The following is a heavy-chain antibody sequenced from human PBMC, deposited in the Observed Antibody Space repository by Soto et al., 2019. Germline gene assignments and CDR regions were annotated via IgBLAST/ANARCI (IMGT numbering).Heavy chain of an antibody. V-gene: IGHV1-3*01. CDR1: GYTFTSYA. D-gene: IGHD1-26*01. CDR3: ARGVLAIVGATFAFDI. J-gene: IGHJ3*02. Sequence: ASVKVSCKASGYTFTSYAMHWVRQAPGQRLEWMGWINAGNGNTKYSQKFQGRVTITRDTSASTAYMELSSLRSEDMVFYYCARGVLAIVGATFAFDIWGQGTMVTVSS. CDR2: INAGNGNT.